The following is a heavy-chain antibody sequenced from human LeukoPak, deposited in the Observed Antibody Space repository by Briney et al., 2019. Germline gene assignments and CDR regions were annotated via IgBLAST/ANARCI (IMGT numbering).Heavy chain of an antibody. CDR3: ARGMGSSTRTLGVY. V-gene: IGHV4-34*01. CDR2: INHSGST. D-gene: IGHD2-2*01. CDR1: GGSFSGYY. J-gene: IGHJ4*02. Sequence: SETLSLTCAVYGGSFSGYYWSWIRQPPGKGLEWIGEINHSGSTNYNPSLKSRVTISVDTSKNQFSLKLSSVTAADTAVYYCARGMGSSTRTLGVYWGQGTLVTVSS.